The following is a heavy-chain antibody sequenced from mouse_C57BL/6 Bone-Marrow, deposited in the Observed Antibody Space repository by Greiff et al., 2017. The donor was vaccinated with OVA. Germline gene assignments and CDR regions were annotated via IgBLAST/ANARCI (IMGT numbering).Heavy chain of an antibody. CDR1: GYTFTSYW. CDR3: TIYYYCRGY. Sequence: QVQLKQPGAELVKPGASVKVSCKASGYTFTSYWMPWVKPRPGPGLEWFGRIHPSDSDTNYTQKFKGKATLTVDKSSSTAYMQLSSLTSEESAVYYCTIYYYCRGYWGQGTTLTVSS. V-gene: IGHV1-74*01. D-gene: IGHD1-1*01. CDR2: IHPSDSDT. J-gene: IGHJ2*01.